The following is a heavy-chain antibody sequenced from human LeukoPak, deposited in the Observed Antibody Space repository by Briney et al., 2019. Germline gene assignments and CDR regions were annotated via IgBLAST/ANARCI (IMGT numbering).Heavy chain of an antibody. CDR2: ITSSGTA. D-gene: IGHD3-16*02. Sequence: SETLSLTCSVSGVSIGSDDSNYWAWIRQPPGKGLEWIAGITSSGTAHYNPSLESQVTISLDTSSNQFSLKLTFVTAADTDLYYCARAPNYRHYSFRSWGQGTKVTVS. V-gene: IGHV4-39*01. CDR1: GVSIGSDDSNY. CDR3: ARAPNYRHYSFRS. J-gene: IGHJ5*02.